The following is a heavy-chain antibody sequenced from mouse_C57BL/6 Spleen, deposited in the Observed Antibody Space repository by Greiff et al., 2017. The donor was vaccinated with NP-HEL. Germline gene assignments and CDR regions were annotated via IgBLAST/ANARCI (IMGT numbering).Heavy chain of an antibody. J-gene: IGHJ2*01. CDR3: ARWSYSGYFDY. CDR1: GYTFTSYW. D-gene: IGHD1-1*01. CDR2: IDPSDSYT. V-gene: IGHV1-69*01. Sequence: QVQLKQPGAELVMPGASVKLSCKASGYTFTSYWMHWVKQRPGQGLEWIGEIDPSDSYTNYNQKFKGKSTLTVDKSSSTAYMQLSSLTSEDSAVYYCARWSYSGYFDYWGQGTTLTVSS.